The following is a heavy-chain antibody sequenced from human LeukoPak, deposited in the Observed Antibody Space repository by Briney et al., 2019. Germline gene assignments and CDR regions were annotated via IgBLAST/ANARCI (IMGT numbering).Heavy chain of an antibody. CDR2: ISDSGGSI. J-gene: IGHJ4*02. Sequence: PGGSLRLSCAASGFTFSSYAMSWVRQAPGKGLEWVSGISDSGGSIHYVDSVKGRFTMSRDNSWNTLYLQMHNVRVEDTAVYYCTRGFGGRTSSPDYWGQGTLVTVSS. V-gene: IGHV3-23*01. D-gene: IGHD2-2*01. CDR1: GFTFSSYA. CDR3: TRGFGGRTSSPDY.